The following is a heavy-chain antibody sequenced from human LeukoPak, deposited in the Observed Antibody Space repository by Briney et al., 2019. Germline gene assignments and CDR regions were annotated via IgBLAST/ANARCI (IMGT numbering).Heavy chain of an antibody. CDR3: ARGSVVGEMSTTSDAFDI. Sequence: ASVKVSCKASGYTFTSYYMHWVRQAPGQGLEWMGWINPNSGGTNYAQKFQGRVTMTRDTSISTAYMELSRLRSDDTAVYYCARGSVVGEMSTTSDAFDIWGQGTMVTVSS. CDR2: INPNSGGT. D-gene: IGHD1-1*01. J-gene: IGHJ3*02. CDR1: GYTFTSYY. V-gene: IGHV1-2*02.